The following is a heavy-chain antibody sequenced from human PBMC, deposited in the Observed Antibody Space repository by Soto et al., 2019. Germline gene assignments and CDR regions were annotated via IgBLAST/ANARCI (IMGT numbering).Heavy chain of an antibody. J-gene: IGHJ4*02. CDR2: IYWDDSK. CDR1: GFSLSTSGVG. D-gene: IGHD3-9*01. Sequence: QITLKESGPTLVRPTQTLTLTCAFSGFSLSTSGVGVGWIRQPPGKALEWLAVIYWDDSKNYSPSLRSRLTSTKDTTKNQVVLTMTNMDPMDTGTYYCAHKGPEDWPLDYWGQGTLVTVSS. V-gene: IGHV2-5*02. CDR3: AHKGPEDWPLDY.